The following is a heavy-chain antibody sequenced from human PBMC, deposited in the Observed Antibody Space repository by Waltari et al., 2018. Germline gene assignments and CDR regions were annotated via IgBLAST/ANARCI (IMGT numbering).Heavy chain of an antibody. D-gene: IGHD3-3*01. J-gene: IGHJ3*02. CDR3: ARGPYYDFWSGYSNPVAFDI. Sequence: QVQLVQSGAEVKKPGASVKVSCKASGYTFTSYDINWVRQATGPGLEWMGWMNPNSGNTGYAQKFQGRVTITRNTSISTAYMELSSLRSEDTAVYYCARGPYYDFWSGYSNPVAFDIWGQGTMVTVSS. CDR2: MNPNSGNT. V-gene: IGHV1-8*03. CDR1: GYTFTSYD.